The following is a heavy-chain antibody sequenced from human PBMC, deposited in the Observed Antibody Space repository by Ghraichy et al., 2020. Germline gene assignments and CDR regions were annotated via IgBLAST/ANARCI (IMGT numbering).Heavy chain of an antibody. CDR1: GYTFTGYY. J-gene: IGHJ4*02. CDR3: ARDPPAVAPNPQLWSTRGDY. CDR2: INPNSGGT. V-gene: IGHV1-2*02. D-gene: IGHD5-18*01. Sequence: ASVKVSCKASGYTFTGYYMHWVRQAPGQGLEWMGWINPNSGGTNYAQKFQGRVTMTRDTSISTAYMELSRLRSDDTAVYYCARDPPAVAPNPQLWSTRGDYWGQGTLVTVSS.